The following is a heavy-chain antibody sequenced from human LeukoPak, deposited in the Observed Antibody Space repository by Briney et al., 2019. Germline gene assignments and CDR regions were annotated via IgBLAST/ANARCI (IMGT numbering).Heavy chain of an antibody. CDR3: ARDRKPIVYYGMSV. J-gene: IGHJ6*02. CDR2: ISDSGSAT. CDR1: GFTFSDYY. Sequence: AGESLRLSCAASGFTFSDYYMSWVRQAPGKGLEWVSYISDSGSATYYADSVKGRFTISRDNAKNSLHLQMNSLRAEDTATYYCARDRKPIVYYGMSVWGQGTTVTVSS. V-gene: IGHV3-11*01. D-gene: IGHD1-14*01.